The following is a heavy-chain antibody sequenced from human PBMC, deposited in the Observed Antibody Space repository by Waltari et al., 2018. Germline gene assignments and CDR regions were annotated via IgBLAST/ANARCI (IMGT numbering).Heavy chain of an antibody. CDR3: ATSGWYCFDY. CDR1: GFTLSSFW. CDR2: IKQDGSEK. V-gene: IGHV3-7*01. J-gene: IGHJ4*02. D-gene: IGHD6-19*01. Sequence: EVQLVESGGGLVQPGGSLRLSCAASGFTLSSFWMNWVGQPPGKGLEWVACIKQDGSEKYYAYSVKGRFTISRDNAKNSLYLQMNSLRAEDTAVYYCATSGWYCFDYWGQGTLVTVSS.